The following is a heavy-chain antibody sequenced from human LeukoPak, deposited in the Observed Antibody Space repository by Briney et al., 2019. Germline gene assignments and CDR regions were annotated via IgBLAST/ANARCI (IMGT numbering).Heavy chain of an antibody. V-gene: IGHV3-23*01. D-gene: IGHD5-18*01. J-gene: IGHJ6*03. CDR1: GFTFSSYG. CDR2: ISGRGGST. Sequence: GGSLRLSCAASGFTFSSYGMSGVRQAPGKGLEGVSAISGRGGSTYYADSVKDRFLISRDYSNNLLYLQMDSLRGEDTAGYYCARDAVTRRYKMYFYMDVWGKGTTVTVSS. CDR3: ARDAVTRRYKMYFYMDV.